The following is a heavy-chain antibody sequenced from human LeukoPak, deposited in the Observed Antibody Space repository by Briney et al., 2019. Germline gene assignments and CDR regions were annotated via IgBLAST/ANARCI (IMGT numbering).Heavy chain of an antibody. CDR2: LNPSGAST. V-gene: IGHV1-46*01. J-gene: IGHJ4*02. Sequence: ASVKVSCKASGYTFTNYYMHWVRQAPGQGLEWMGILNPSGASTSYAQDFQGRVTVTRDMSTTTVYMELSSLRSEDTAVYYCARDPGSNSAATYFDYWGQGTLVTVSS. CDR1: GYTFTNYY. CDR3: ARDPGSNSAATYFDY. D-gene: IGHD1-26*01.